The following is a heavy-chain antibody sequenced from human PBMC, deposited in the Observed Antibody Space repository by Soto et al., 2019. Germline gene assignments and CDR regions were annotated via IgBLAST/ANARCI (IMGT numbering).Heavy chain of an antibody. J-gene: IGHJ6*02. CDR1: GGTFSSYA. CDR2: IIPIFGTA. V-gene: IGHV1-69*13. Sequence: SVKVSCKASGGTFSSYAISWVRQAPGQGLEWMGGIIPIFGTANYAQKFQGRVTITADESTSTAYMELSSLRSEDTAVYYCARGNXVLRFLEWPHYYYGMDVWGLGTTVTVSS. CDR3: ARGNXVLRFLEWPHYYYGMDV. D-gene: IGHD3-3*01.